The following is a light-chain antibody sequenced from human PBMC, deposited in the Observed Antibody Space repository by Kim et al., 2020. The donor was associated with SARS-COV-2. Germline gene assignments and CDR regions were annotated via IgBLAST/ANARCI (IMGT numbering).Light chain of an antibody. CDR2: DVS. J-gene: IGLJ3*02. V-gene: IGLV2-14*03. CDR3: SSYTSSSTRV. CDR1: SSDIGGYNY. Sequence: GQSITISCAGTSSDIGGYNYVYWYQHHPGKAPKIMIYDVSKRPSGVSNRFSGSKSGNTASLTISGLQGEDEADYYCSSYTSSSTRVFGGGTKLTVL.